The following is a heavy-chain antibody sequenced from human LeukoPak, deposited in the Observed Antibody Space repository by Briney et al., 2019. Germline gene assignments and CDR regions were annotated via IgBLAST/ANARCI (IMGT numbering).Heavy chain of an antibody. V-gene: IGHV4-39*07. J-gene: IGHJ5*02. CDR3: ARERDRNWFDP. CDR1: GGSISSSSYY. CDR2: IYYSGST. Sequence: PSETLSLTCTVSGGSISSSSYYWGWIRQPPGKGLEWIGSIYYSGSTYYNPSLKSRVTISVDTSKNQFSLKLSSVTAADTAVYYCARERDRNWFDPWGQGTLVTVSP. D-gene: IGHD1-14*01.